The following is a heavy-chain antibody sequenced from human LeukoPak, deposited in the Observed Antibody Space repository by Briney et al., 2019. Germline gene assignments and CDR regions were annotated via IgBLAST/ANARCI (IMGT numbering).Heavy chain of an antibody. Sequence: GGSLRLSCAASGFTFSGYAMSRVRQAPGKGLEWVSAISGSGGSTYYADSVKGRFTISRDNSKNTLYLQMNSLRAEDTAVYYCAKEINWNGNYYYGMDVWGQGTTVTVSS. D-gene: IGHD1-20*01. CDR2: ISGSGGST. V-gene: IGHV3-23*01. CDR3: AKEINWNGNYYYGMDV. J-gene: IGHJ6*02. CDR1: GFTFSGYA.